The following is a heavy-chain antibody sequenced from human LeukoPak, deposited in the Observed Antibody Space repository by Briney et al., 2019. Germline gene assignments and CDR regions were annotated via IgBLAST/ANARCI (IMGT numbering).Heavy chain of an antibody. Sequence: SETLSLTCTVSGGSISSYYWSWIRQPPGEGLEWIGYIYYSGSTNYNPSLKSRVTISVDTSKNQFSLKLSSVTAADTAVHYCARFGVVTYAFDIWGQGTMVTVSS. CDR3: ARFGVVTYAFDI. J-gene: IGHJ3*02. V-gene: IGHV4-59*01. D-gene: IGHD3-3*01. CDR1: GGSISSYY. CDR2: IYYSGST.